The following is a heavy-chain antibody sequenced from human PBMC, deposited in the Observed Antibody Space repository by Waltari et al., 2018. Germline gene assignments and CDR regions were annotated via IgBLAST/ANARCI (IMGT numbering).Heavy chain of an antibody. D-gene: IGHD2-2*01. CDR2: VDPEDGET. J-gene: IGHJ4*02. V-gene: IGHV1-69-2*01. CDR3: ATDLRLVVPAASAPIDY. CDR1: GYTFTDYY. Sequence: EVQLVQSGAEVKKPGATVKISCKASGYTFTDYYMHWVQQAPGKGLEWMGRVDPEDGETIYAEKFQGRVTITADTSTDTAYMELSSLRSEDTAVYYCATDLRLVVPAASAPIDYWGQGTLVTVSS.